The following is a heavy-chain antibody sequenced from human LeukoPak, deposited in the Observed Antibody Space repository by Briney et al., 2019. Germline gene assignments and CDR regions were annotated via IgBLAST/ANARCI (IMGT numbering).Heavy chain of an antibody. V-gene: IGHV3-48*01. Sequence: GGSLRLSCAASGFTFSSYSMNWVRQAPGKGLEWVSYTSSSSSTIYYADSVKGRFTISRDNAKNALYLQMNSLRAEDTAVYYCTKGDYYYDSSGSYLEYFQYWGQGALVTVSS. CDR3: TKGDYYYDSSGSYLEYFQY. D-gene: IGHD3-22*01. CDR2: TSSSSSTI. J-gene: IGHJ1*01. CDR1: GFTFSSYS.